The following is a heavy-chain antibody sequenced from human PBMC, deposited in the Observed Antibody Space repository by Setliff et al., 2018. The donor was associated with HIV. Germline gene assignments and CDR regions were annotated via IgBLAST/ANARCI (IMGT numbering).Heavy chain of an antibody. V-gene: IGHV1-46*01. J-gene: IGHJ6*02. CDR1: GDTFSSYA. D-gene: IGHD5-12*01. Sequence: GASVKVSCKASGDTFSSYAISWVRQAPGQGLEWMGITHPSGGSPNYAQKFQGRVTMTRDMSTSTVYMELSSLRSEDTAVYYCARDRRDGLYYHGMDVWGQGTTVTVSS. CDR3: ARDRRDGLYYHGMDV. CDR2: THPSGGSP.